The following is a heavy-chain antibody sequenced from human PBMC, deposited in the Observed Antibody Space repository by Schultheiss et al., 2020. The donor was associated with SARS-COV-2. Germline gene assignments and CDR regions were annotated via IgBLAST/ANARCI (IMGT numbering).Heavy chain of an antibody. CDR1: GGSISSYY. Sequence: SETLSLTCTVSGGSISSYYWSWIRQPPGKGLEWIGYIYYSGSTNYNPSLKSRVTISVDTSKNQLSLKLSSVTAADTAVYYCARLSVVTDWYFDLWGRGTLVTVSS. V-gene: IGHV4-59*08. CDR3: ARLSVVTDWYFDL. D-gene: IGHD4-23*01. J-gene: IGHJ2*01. CDR2: IYYSGST.